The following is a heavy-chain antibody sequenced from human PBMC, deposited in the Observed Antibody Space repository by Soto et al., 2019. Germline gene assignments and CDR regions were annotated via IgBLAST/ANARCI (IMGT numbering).Heavy chain of an antibody. V-gene: IGHV3-23*01. CDR3: AKDLTAAAGTGMDV. Sequence: GGSLRLSCVASGFTFSDYALSWVRQAPGRGLDWVSTVSGSGSTTYYADSVEGRFTISRDSSKNTLHLQINSLRAEDTAIYYCAKDLTAAAGTGMDVWGQGTTVTVSS. J-gene: IGHJ6*02. CDR2: VSGSGSTT. CDR1: GFTFSDYA. D-gene: IGHD6-13*01.